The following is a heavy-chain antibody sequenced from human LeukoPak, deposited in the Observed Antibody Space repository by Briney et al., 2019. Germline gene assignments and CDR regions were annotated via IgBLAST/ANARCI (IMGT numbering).Heavy chain of an antibody. CDR1: GFTFSSYS. D-gene: IGHD2/OR15-2a*01. Sequence: PGGSLRLSCAASGFTFSSYSMNWVRQAPGKGLEWVAVISYDGSNKYYADSVKGRFTISRDNSKNTLYLQMDSLRAEDTAVYYCARDSSLLHWGQGTLVTVSS. V-gene: IGHV3-30*03. CDR3: ARDSSLLH. J-gene: IGHJ4*02. CDR2: ISYDGSNK.